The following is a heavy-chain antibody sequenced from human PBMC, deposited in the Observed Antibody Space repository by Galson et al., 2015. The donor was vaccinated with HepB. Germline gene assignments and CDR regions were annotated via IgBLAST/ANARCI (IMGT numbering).Heavy chain of an antibody. CDR3: AREGIGYCSGGSCYPFDY. CDR2: ISAYNGNT. V-gene: IGHV1-18*04. Sequence: VKVSCKASGYTFTSYGISWVRQAPGQGLEWMGWISAYNGNTNYAQKLQGRVTMTTDTSASTAYMELRSLRSDDTAVYYCAREGIGYCSGGSCYPFDYWGQGTLVTVSS. CDR1: GYTFTSYG. D-gene: IGHD2-15*01. J-gene: IGHJ4*02.